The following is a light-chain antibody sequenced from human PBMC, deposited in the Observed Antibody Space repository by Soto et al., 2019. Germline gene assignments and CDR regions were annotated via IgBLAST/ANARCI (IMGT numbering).Light chain of an antibody. V-gene: IGLV2-23*01. J-gene: IGLJ2*01. CDR3: CSYAGSRGVV. Sequence: QSALTQPASVSGSPGQSITISCTGTSSDIGSYNLVSWYQQHPGKAPKLIIYEGSERPSGVSDRYSGSKSGNTASLTIFGLKTEDETEYYCCSYAGSRGVVFGGGTKLTVL. CDR1: SSDIGSYNL. CDR2: EGS.